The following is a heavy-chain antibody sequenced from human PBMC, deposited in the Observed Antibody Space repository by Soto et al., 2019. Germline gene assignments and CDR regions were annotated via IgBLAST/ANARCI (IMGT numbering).Heavy chain of an antibody. Sequence: LRLSCAASGFTFSSYAMSWVRQAPGRGLEWVSAISGSGGSTYYADSVKGRFTISRDNSKNTLYLQMNSLRAEDTAVYYCAKDRAPAAGTSWFDPWGQGTLVTVSS. V-gene: IGHV3-23*01. CDR2: ISGSGGST. D-gene: IGHD6-13*01. CDR1: GFTFSSYA. J-gene: IGHJ5*02. CDR3: AKDRAPAAGTSWFDP.